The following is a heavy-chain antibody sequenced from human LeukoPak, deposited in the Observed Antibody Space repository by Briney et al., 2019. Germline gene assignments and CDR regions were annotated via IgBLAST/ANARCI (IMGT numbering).Heavy chain of an antibody. CDR3: ANRASDNY. D-gene: IGHD2-15*01. Sequence: GGSLRLSCEASGFTFSSCGMHWVRQAPGKGLEWVAVISYDGSNKYYADSVKGRFTISRDNSKNTLYLQMNSLRAEDTAVYYCANRASDNYWGQGTLVTVSS. CDR2: ISYDGSNK. J-gene: IGHJ4*02. V-gene: IGHV3-30*18. CDR1: GFTFSSCG.